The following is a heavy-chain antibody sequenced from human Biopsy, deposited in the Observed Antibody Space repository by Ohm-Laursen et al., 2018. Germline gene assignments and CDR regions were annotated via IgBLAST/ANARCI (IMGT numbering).Heavy chain of an antibody. Sequence: SDTLSLTCTVSGGSISNYYWSWIRQPAGKGLEWIGRIYSSGSTNYSPSLKSRVTISVDTAKNQFSLKLSSVTAADTAVYFCARGSSYGYDFDYWGQGTLVAVSS. V-gene: IGHV4-4*07. CDR3: ARGSSYGYDFDY. CDR2: IYSSGST. D-gene: IGHD5-18*01. J-gene: IGHJ4*02. CDR1: GGSISNYY.